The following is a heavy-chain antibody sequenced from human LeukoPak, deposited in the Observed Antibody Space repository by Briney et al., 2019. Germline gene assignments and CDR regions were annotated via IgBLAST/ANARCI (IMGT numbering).Heavy chain of an antibody. V-gene: IGHV3-30-3*01. J-gene: IGHJ3*02. Sequence: GGSLRLSCAASGFTFSDYYMSWIRQAPGKGLEWVAVISYDGSNKYYADSVKGRFTISRDNSKNTLYLQMNSLRAEDTAVYYCASLVVLYAFDIWGQGTMVTVSS. CDR1: GFTFSDYY. CDR2: ISYDGSNK. D-gene: IGHD3-22*01. CDR3: ASLVVLYAFDI.